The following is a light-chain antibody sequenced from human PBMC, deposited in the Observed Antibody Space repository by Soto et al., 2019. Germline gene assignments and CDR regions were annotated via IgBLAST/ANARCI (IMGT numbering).Light chain of an antibody. V-gene: IGLV2-14*01. Sequence: QTVVTQPASVSGSPGQSITISCTGTSSDVGNYKYVSWYQQYPGKAPKLMIYGVTNRPSGVSNRFSGSKTGNTASLTISGLQAEDEADYYCFSHRGGDSHVFGTGTKLTVL. CDR3: FSHRGGDSHV. CDR1: SSDVGNYKY. CDR2: GVT. J-gene: IGLJ1*01.